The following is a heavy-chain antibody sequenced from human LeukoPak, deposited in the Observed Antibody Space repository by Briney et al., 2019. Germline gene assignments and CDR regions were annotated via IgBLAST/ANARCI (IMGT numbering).Heavy chain of an antibody. D-gene: IGHD2-2*01. CDR1: GFTFSSYA. Sequence: GRSLRLSCAASGFTFSSYAMHWVRQAPGKGLEWVAVISYDGSNKYYADSVKGRFTISRDNSKNTLYLQMNSLRAEDTAVYYCARGYTQIVVVPAAMGYWGQGTLVTVSS. CDR3: ARGYTQIVVVPAAMGY. CDR2: ISYDGSNK. V-gene: IGHV3-30-3*01. J-gene: IGHJ4*02.